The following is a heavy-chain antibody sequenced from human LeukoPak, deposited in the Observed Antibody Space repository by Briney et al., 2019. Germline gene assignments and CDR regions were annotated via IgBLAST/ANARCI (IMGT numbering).Heavy chain of an antibody. CDR3: ARVCGGDCYPLGFDP. CDR1: GGSISNYY. J-gene: IGHJ5*02. CDR2: IYYSGST. V-gene: IGHV4-59*01. Sequence: PSETLSLTCTVSGGSISNYYWSWIRQPPGKGLEWIGYIYYSGSTNYNPSLKSRDTISVDTSKNKFSLKLRSVTAADTAVYYCARVCGGDCYPLGFDPWGQGTLVTVSS. D-gene: IGHD2-21*02.